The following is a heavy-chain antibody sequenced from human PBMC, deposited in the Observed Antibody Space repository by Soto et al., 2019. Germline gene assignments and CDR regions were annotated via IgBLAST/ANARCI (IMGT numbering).Heavy chain of an antibody. CDR3: ARDSPIGSTFSGYDAIDY. Sequence: SVKVSCKASGYTFTSYGISWVRQAPGQGLEWMGGIIPIFGTANYAQKFQGRVTITADRSTGTAYMELNSLRSEDTAVYYCARDSPIGSTFSGYDAIDYWGQGTLVTVSS. V-gene: IGHV1-69*06. CDR1: GYTFTSYG. D-gene: IGHD5-12*01. J-gene: IGHJ4*02. CDR2: IIPIFGTA.